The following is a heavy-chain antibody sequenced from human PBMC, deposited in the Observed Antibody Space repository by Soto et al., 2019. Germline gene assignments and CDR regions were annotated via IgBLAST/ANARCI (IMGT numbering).Heavy chain of an antibody. CDR3: ARDAPVALGVLTYMDV. J-gene: IGHJ6*02. Sequence: QVQLQESGPGLVKPSQTLSLTCTVSGGSISSGYYWSWISQHPVKGREWIGYIYYSGNTYYNPSIKSRVSIFLDPSTSSFSLKLDYVTAADTAVYYCARDAPVALGVLTYMDVWGQGTTVTVSS. CDR2: IYYSGNT. CDR1: GGSISSGYY. D-gene: IGHD3-3*02. V-gene: IGHV4-31*03.